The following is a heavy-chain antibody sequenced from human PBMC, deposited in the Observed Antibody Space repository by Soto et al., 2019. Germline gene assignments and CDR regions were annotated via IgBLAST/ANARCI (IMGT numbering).Heavy chain of an antibody. CDR3: ARTVARMNFDY. CDR1: GFSLSNARMG. D-gene: IGHD2-21*01. Sequence: QVTLKESGPVLVKPTETLTLTCTVSGFSLSNARMGVSWIRQPPGKALEWLAHIFSNDETAYSTSLKTRLTISEXTSKSQVVLTMGNMDPVDTATYYCARTVARMNFDYWGQGTLVTVSS. J-gene: IGHJ4*02. V-gene: IGHV2-26*01. CDR2: IFSNDET.